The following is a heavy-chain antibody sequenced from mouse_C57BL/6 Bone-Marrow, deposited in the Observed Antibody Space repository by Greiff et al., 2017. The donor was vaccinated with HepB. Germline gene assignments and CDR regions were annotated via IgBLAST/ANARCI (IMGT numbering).Heavy chain of an antibody. V-gene: IGHV14-4*01. Sequence: EVQLQQSGAELVRPGASVKLSCTASGFNIKDDYMHWVKQRPEQGLEWIGWIDPENGDTEYASKFQGKATIPADTSSNTAYLQLSSLTSEDTAVYYCTTRITTVVGEYYFDYWGQGTTLTVSS. D-gene: IGHD1-1*01. CDR1: GFNIKDDY. CDR2: IDPENGDT. J-gene: IGHJ2*01. CDR3: TTRITTVVGEYYFDY.